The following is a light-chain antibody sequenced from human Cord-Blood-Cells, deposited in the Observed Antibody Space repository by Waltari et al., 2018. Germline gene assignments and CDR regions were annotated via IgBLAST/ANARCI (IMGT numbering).Light chain of an antibody. V-gene: IGKV3-15*01. Sequence: EIVMTQSPATLSVSLGDRANLSCRASQSVSSNLAWYQQKPGQAPRLLIYGASTRATGIPARFSGSGSGTEFTLTISSLQSEDFAVYYCQQYNNWPPWTFGQGTKVEIK. J-gene: IGKJ1*01. CDR3: QQYNNWPPWT. CDR1: QSVSSN. CDR2: GAS.